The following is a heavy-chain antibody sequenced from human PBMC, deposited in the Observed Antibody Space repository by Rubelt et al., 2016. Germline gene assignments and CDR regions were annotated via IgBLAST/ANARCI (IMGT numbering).Heavy chain of an antibody. CDR2: RKPNSGNT. CDR1: GYTFTSYD. Sequence: QVQLVQSGAEVKKPGASVKVSCKASGYTFTSYDINWVRQATGQGLAGMGWRKPNSGNTGYEQKFQGVVTMTRDTSTSTVYMELSSLRSEDTAVYYCARDLDVRGEIDYWGQGTLVTVSS. J-gene: IGHJ4*02. CDR3: ARDLDVRGEIDY. V-gene: IGHV1-8*01. D-gene: IGHD3-16*01.